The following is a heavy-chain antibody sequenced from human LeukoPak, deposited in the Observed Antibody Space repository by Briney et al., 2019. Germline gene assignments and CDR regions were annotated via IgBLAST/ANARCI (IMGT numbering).Heavy chain of an antibody. J-gene: IGHJ3*02. V-gene: IGHV1-69*13. CDR3: AREGDSSSYLGAFDI. Sequence: SVKVSCEASGGTFSSYAISWVRQAPGQGLEWMGGIIPIFGTANYAQKFQGRVTITADESTSTAYMELSSLRSEDTAVYYCAREGDSSSYLGAFDIWGQGTMVTVSS. CDR2: IIPIFGTA. D-gene: IGHD6-13*01. CDR1: GGTFSSYA.